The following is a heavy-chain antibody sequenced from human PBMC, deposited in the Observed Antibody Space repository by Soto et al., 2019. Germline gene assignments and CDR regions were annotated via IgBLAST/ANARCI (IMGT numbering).Heavy chain of an antibody. CDR3: LTDPIKLWPHDY. CDR1: GFLFSNAW. CDR2: IKSQSDGGAT. D-gene: IGHD3-16*01. J-gene: IGHJ4*02. Sequence: EVKLAESGGGLTKPGGSLRLSCAASGFLFSNAWMSWVRQGPGKGLEWVARIKSQSDGGATEYAAVVKGRFTISRDDSNNAVYLQMDSLTSDDTGVYYCLTDPIKLWPHDYWGQGTPVTVSS. V-gene: IGHV3-15*01.